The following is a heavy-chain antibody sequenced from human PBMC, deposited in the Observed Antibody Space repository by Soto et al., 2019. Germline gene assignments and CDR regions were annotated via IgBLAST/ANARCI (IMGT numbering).Heavy chain of an antibody. CDR3: AIGFSGGDAEWFDP. J-gene: IGHJ5*02. CDR2: INAGNGNT. CDR1: GYTFTSYA. Sequence: QVQLVQSGAEVKKPGASVKVSCKASGYTFTSYAMHWLRQAPGQRLEWMGWINAGNGNTTYSQKFQGRVTITRDTSPSTAYMDLSRLRSEDTAVYYCAIGFSGGDAEWFDPWGQGTLVTVSS. D-gene: IGHD2-21*02. V-gene: IGHV1-3*01.